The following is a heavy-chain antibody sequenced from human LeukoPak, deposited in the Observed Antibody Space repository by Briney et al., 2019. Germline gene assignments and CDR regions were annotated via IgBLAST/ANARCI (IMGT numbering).Heavy chain of an antibody. J-gene: IGHJ4*02. Sequence: GSLRLSCAASGFTFSSYSMNWVRQPPGKGLEWIGEIYHSGSTNYNPSLKSRVTISVDKSKNQFSLKLSSVTAADTAVYYCARGEGYSSSWYQPHFDYWGQGTLVTVSS. CDR1: GFTFSSYSM. V-gene: IGHV4-4*02. D-gene: IGHD6-13*01. CDR2: IYHSGST. CDR3: ARGEGYSSSWYQPHFDY.